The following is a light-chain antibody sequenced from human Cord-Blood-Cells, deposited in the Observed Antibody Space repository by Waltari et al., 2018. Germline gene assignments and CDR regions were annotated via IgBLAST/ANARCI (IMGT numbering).Light chain of an antibody. Sequence: EIVMTQSPATLSVSPGERATLHCRASQSVSSNLAWYQQKPGQAPRLLSYGASTRATGIPARFRGSGSGTEFTLTISSLQSEEFAVYYCQQYNNWPPFTFGPGTKVDIK. CDR1: QSVSSN. J-gene: IGKJ3*01. CDR3: QQYNNWPPFT. CDR2: GAS. V-gene: IGKV3-15*01.